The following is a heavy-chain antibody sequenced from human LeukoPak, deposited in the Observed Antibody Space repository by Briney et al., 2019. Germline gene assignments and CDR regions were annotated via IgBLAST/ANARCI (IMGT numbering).Heavy chain of an antibody. Sequence: KASQTLSLTCTVSGGSISSGGYYWSWIRQPPGKGLEWIGYIYHSGSTYYNPSLKSRVTTSVDRSKNQFSLKLSSVTAADTAVYYCARGRSSGYDFWSGLQESKEYYYMDVWGKGTTVTVSS. CDR2: IYHSGST. J-gene: IGHJ6*03. V-gene: IGHV4-30-2*01. CDR3: ARGRSSGYDFWSGLQESKEYYYMDV. D-gene: IGHD3-3*01. CDR1: GGSISSGGYY.